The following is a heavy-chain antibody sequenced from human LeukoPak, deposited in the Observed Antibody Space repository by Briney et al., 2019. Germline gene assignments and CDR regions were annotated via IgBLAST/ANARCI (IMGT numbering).Heavy chain of an antibody. J-gene: IGHJ4*02. V-gene: IGHV1-8*01. CDR2: MNPNSGNT. D-gene: IGHD4-17*01. Sequence: ASVKVSCKASGYTFTSYDINWVRQATGQGLEWMGWMNPNSGNTGYAQKFQGRVTMTRNTSISTAYMELSILRSEDTAVYYCARGISGTVTIDYWGQGTVVTVSP. CDR1: GYTFTSYD. CDR3: ARGISGTVTIDY.